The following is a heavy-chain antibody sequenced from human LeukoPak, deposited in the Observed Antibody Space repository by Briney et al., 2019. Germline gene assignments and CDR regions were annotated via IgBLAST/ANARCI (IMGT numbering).Heavy chain of an antibody. Sequence: GGSLRLSYSASGFTLSTYAMSWVRQVPAKGLEWVSAISSTQYYADFVEGRFTISRDNSKNTLYPQMSTLRADDTAVYYCAKPMGPRYGEYHNSRFDSWGQGTLVTVSS. V-gene: IGHV3-23*01. CDR2: ISSTQ. CDR3: AKPMGPRYGEYHNSRFDS. J-gene: IGHJ5*01. CDR1: GFTLSTYA. D-gene: IGHD2-2*01.